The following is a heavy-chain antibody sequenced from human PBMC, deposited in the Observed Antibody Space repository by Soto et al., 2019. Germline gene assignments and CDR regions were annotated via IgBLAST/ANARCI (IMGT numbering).Heavy chain of an antibody. CDR2: TYYRSKWYY. D-gene: IGHD1-26*01. J-gene: IGHJ4*01. CDR3: ARGEQYSGKIFDY. CDR1: GDSVSSNSAG. V-gene: IGHV6-1*01. Sequence: SQTLSLTCAITGDSVSSNSAGWSWVRQSPSRGLEWLGRTYYRSKWYYEYAVSVRGRITINPDTSKNQYSLQLNSVTPEDTAVYFCARGEQYSGKIFDYWGQGTLVTVSS.